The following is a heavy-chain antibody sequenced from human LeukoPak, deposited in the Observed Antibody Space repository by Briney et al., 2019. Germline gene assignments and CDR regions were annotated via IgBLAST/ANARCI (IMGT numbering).Heavy chain of an antibody. D-gene: IGHD3-22*01. Sequence: GGSLRLSCAASGFTFSTYAMSWVRQAPGKGLEWVSTVSGSGGSTNYADSVKGRFTISRDNSKNTLYLQMNSLRAEDTAVYYCAKSNYFDSGGYYFFDYWGQGTLVTVSS. CDR2: VSGSGGST. J-gene: IGHJ4*02. CDR1: GFTFSTYA. V-gene: IGHV3-23*01. CDR3: AKSNYFDSGGYYFFDY.